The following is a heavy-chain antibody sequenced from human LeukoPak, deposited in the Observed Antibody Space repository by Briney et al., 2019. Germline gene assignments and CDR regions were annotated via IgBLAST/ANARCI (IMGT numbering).Heavy chain of an antibody. Sequence: ASVTVSCKASGYTFTSYDINWVRQATGQGLEWMGWMNPNSGNTGYAQKFQGRVTMTRNTSISTAYMELSSLRSEDTAVYYCARASRPYDSKEYWGQGTLVTVSS. V-gene: IGHV1-8*01. CDR1: GYTFTSYD. CDR2: MNPNSGNT. J-gene: IGHJ4*02. D-gene: IGHD3-22*01. CDR3: ARASRPYDSKEY.